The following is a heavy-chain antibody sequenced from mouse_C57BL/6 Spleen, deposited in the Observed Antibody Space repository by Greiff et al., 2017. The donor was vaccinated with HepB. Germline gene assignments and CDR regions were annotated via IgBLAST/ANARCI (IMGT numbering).Heavy chain of an antibody. D-gene: IGHD1-1*01. CDR3: ARPYYGSSYEEDY. V-gene: IGHV1-64*01. J-gene: IGHJ2*01. Sequence: VKLQQSGAELVKPGASVKLSCKASGYTFTSYWMHWVKQRPGQGLEWIGMIHPNSGSTNYNEKFKSKATLTVDKSSSTAYMQLSSLTSEDSAVYYCARPYYGSSYEEDYWGQGTTLTVSS. CDR2: IHPNSGST. CDR1: GYTFTSYW.